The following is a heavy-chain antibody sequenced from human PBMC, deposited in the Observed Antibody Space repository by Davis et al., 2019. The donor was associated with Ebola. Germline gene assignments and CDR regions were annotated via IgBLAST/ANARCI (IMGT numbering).Heavy chain of an antibody. J-gene: IGHJ6*02. CDR2: IYYSGST. D-gene: IGHD5-18*01. V-gene: IGHV4-59*12. CDR3: ARASVDTAMVFYYYYGMDV. Sequence: SETLSLTCTVSGGSISSYYWSWIRQPPGTGLEWIGYIYYSGSTNNNPSLKSRVTISVDTSKNQFSLKLSSVTAADTAVYYCARASVDTAMVFYYYYGMDVWGQGTTVTVSS. CDR1: GGSISSYY.